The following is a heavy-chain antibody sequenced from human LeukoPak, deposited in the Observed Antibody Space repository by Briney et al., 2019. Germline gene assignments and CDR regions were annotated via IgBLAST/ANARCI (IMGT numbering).Heavy chain of an antibody. D-gene: IGHD2/OR15-2a*01. CDR3: ASYLGGHPLPFDY. CDR1: GFTFSSYS. J-gene: IGHJ4*02. V-gene: IGHV3-21*01. Sequence: GGSLRLSCAASGFTFSSYSMNWVRQAPGKGLEWVSSISSSSSSYIYYADSVKGRFTISRDNAKNSLYLQMNSLRAEDTAVYYCASYLGGHPLPFDYWGQGPLVTVSS. CDR2: ISSSSSSYI.